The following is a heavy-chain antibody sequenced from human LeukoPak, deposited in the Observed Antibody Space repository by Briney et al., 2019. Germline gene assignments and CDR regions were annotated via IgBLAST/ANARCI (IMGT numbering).Heavy chain of an antibody. V-gene: IGHV4-61*02. CDR3: ARDGGFDLFDY. CDR2: IYTSGST. J-gene: IGHJ4*02. Sequence: SQTLSLTCTVSGGSISSGSYYWSWIRQPAGKGLEWIVRIYTSGSTNYNPSLKSRVTISVDTSKNQFSLKLSSVTAADTAVYYCARDGGFDLFDYWGQGTLVTVSS. D-gene: IGHD3-10*01. CDR1: GGSISSGSYY.